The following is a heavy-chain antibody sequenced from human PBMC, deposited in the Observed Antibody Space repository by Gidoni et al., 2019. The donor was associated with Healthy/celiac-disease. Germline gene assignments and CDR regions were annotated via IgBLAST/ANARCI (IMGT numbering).Heavy chain of an antibody. D-gene: IGHD3-3*01. Sequence: PGQGLEWMGIINPSGGSTSYAQKFQGRVTMTRDTSTSTVYMELSSLRSEDTAVYYCARDPNYYDFWSAGGWGDYWGQGTLVTVSS. CDR3: ARDPNYYDFWSAGGWGDY. V-gene: IGHV1-46*01. CDR2: INPSGGST. J-gene: IGHJ4*02.